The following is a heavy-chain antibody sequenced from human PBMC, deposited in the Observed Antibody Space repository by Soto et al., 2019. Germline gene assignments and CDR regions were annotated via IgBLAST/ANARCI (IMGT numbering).Heavy chain of an antibody. J-gene: IGHJ6*02. Sequence: EVQLVESGGGLVQPGGSLRLSCAASGFTFSSYWMHWVRQAPGKGLVWVSRITSDGSSTSYADSVTGRFTICRDNTTHTLYLQMNSMRAERRAVYYFERVVIINSRAPPCDCYYYYRIYVCGQGTTVT. CDR1: GFTFSSYW. V-gene: IGHV3-74*01. CDR2: ITSDGSST. D-gene: IGHD3-22*01. CDR3: ERVVIINSRAPPCDCYYYYRIYV.